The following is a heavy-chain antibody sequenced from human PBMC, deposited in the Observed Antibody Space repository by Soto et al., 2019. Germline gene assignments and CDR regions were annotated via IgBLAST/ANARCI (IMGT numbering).Heavy chain of an antibody. CDR1: GFPFNKYD. D-gene: IGHD3-10*01. Sequence: QVQLVESGGGVVQPGRSLRLSCVTSGFPFNKYDMHWVRQAPGKGLEWVAIIWYDGSEKYYGDSVKGRFTISRDNSRDTLFLQLDSLRADDTAMYYCARLGGSGGDSIDYWGQGTLVTVSS. CDR3: ARLGGSGGDSIDY. J-gene: IGHJ4*02. CDR2: IWYDGSEK. V-gene: IGHV3-33*01.